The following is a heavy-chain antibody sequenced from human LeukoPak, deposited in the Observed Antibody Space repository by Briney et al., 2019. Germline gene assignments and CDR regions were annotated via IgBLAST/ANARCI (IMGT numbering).Heavy chain of an antibody. CDR3: ARVDCSGGGCYSALNL. CDR2: ISSSSSTI. Sequence: PGGSLRLSCAASGFSFGNYSMNWVRQAPPTGLEWISYISSSSSTIYYADSVEGRFTISRDNAKNSLYLQMNSLRDDDTAIYYCARVDCSGGGCYSALNLWGQGTLVTVSS. D-gene: IGHD2-15*01. J-gene: IGHJ4*02. CDR1: GFSFGNYS. V-gene: IGHV3-48*02.